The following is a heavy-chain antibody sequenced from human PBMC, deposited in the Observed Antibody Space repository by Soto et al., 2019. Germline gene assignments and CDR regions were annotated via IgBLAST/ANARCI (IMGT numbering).Heavy chain of an antibody. CDR2: IKQDGSEK. V-gene: IGHV3-7*01. D-gene: IGHD6-13*01. CDR1: GFTFSSYW. Sequence: GGSLRLSCAASGFTFSSYWMSWVRQAPGKGLEWVANIKQDGSEKYYVDSVKGRFTISRDNAKNSLYLQMNSLRAEDTAVFYCARTYSSSWAPPDAFDIWGQGTMVTVSS. J-gene: IGHJ3*02. CDR3: ARTYSSSWAPPDAFDI.